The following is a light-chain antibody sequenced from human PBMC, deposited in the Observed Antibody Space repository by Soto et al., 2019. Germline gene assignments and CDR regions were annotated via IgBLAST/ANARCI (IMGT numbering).Light chain of an antibody. CDR1: NSNIGSKY. CDR2: RNN. V-gene: IGLV1-47*01. J-gene: IGLJ2*01. Sequence: QSVLTQPPSASGTPGQRVSISCSGSNSNIGSKYVYWYQQLPGTAPKLLMYRNNQRPSGVPDRFSGYKSGTSASLAISVLRSEDEADYYCAAWDNNLGGTAFGGGTKVTVL. CDR3: AAWDNNLGGTA.